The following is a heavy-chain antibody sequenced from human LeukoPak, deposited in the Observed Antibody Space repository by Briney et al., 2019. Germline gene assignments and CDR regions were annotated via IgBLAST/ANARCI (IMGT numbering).Heavy chain of an antibody. CDR2: ISGSGSST. D-gene: IGHD4-17*01. J-gene: IGHJ4*02. CDR3: AKYVGGIYGDFDY. CDR1: GFTFSNYA. Sequence: GGSLRLSCAASGFTFSNYAISWVRQAPGKGLDWVSGISGSGSSTYYADSVKGRFTISRDKFKNTLYLQMDSLRAEDTAVYYCAKYVGGIYGDFDYWGQGTLVTVSS. V-gene: IGHV3-23*01.